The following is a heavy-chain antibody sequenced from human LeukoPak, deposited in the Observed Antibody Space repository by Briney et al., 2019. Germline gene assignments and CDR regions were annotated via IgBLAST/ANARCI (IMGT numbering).Heavy chain of an antibody. D-gene: IGHD2-15*01. J-gene: IGHJ3*02. CDR2: ISSSSRCI. CDR3: ARLGVRAAGGAFDI. Sequence: GGSLRLSSAASGFTFSSYSMNWVRPGLGKGLEWGSSISSSSRCIYYADSVKGRFTISRDNAKNSLYLQMNSLRAEDAAVYYCARLGVRAAGGAFDIWGQGTMVTVSS. V-gene: IGHV3-21*01. CDR1: GFTFSSYS.